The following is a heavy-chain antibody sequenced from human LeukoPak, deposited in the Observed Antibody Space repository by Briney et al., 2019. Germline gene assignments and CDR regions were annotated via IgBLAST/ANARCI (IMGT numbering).Heavy chain of an antibody. J-gene: IGHJ4*02. V-gene: IGHV4-34*01. Sequence: SETLSLTCAVYGGSFSGYYWSWIRQPPGKGLEWIGEINHSGSTNYNPSLKSRVTISVDTSKNQFSLKLSSVTAADTAVYYCATSGSYYKRYDYWGQGTLVTVSS. CDR1: GGSFSGYY. CDR2: INHSGST. CDR3: ATSGSYYKRYDY. D-gene: IGHD3-10*01.